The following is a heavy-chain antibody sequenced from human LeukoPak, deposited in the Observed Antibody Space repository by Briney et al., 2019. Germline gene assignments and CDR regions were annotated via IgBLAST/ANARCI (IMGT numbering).Heavy chain of an antibody. J-gene: IGHJ6*02. CDR1: GGSFSGYY. CDR2: INHSGST. V-gene: IGHV4-34*01. D-gene: IGHD2-2*01. CDR3: ARGAGPEDIVVVPAAMNYYYYGMDV. Sequence: PSETLSLTCAVYGGSFSGYYWSWIRQPPGKGLEWIGEINHSGSTNYNPSLKSRVTISVDTSKNQFSLKLSSVTAADTAVYYCARGAGPEDIVVVPAAMNYYYYGMDVWGQGTTVTVSS.